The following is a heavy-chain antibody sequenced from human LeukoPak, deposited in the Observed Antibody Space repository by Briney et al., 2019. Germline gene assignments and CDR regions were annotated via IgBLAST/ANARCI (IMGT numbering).Heavy chain of an antibody. Sequence: SETLSLTCTVSGYSISSGYYWGWIRQPPGKGLEWIGSIYRSGSTYYNPSLKSRVTISVDTSKNQFSLKLSSVTAADTAVYYCAREYSSGWYLWYFDLWGRGTLVTVSS. CDR3: AREYSSGWYLWYFDL. CDR1: GYSISSGYY. V-gene: IGHV4-38-2*02. D-gene: IGHD6-19*01. J-gene: IGHJ2*01. CDR2: IYRSGST.